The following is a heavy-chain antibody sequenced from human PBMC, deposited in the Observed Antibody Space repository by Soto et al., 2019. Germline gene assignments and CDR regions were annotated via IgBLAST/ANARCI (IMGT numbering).Heavy chain of an antibody. CDR3: ARIKLVEWFFINVDVYDMDV. J-gene: IGHJ6*02. V-gene: IGHV3-48*02. D-gene: IGHD3-3*01. CDR2: ISSDSRTI. Sequence: GGSLRLSCVASGFSLSDYAVNWVRQAPGKGLEWVSFISSDSRTIYYADSVEGRFTVSRDNARNSVSLQMDSLRDEDAAVYYWARIKLVEWFFINVDVYDMDVWGQGTPVTAP. CDR1: GFSLSDYA.